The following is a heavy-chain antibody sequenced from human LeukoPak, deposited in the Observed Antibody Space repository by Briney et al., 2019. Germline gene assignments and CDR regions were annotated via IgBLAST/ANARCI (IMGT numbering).Heavy chain of an antibody. CDR2: IYRSGST. V-gene: IGHV4-30-2*01. Sequence: SETLSLTCAVSGGSISSGDYSWSWVRRPSGKGLEWIGNIYRSGSTYYNPSLKSRVTISVDRSKNQFSLRLSSVTAADTAVYYCARRGFDSSGYSGLDFDYWGQGTLVTVSS. J-gene: IGHJ4*02. CDR1: GGSISSGDYS. CDR3: ARRGFDSSGYSGLDFDY. D-gene: IGHD3-22*01.